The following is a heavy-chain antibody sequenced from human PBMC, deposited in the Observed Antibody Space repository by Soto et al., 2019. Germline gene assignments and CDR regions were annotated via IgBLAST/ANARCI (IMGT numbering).Heavy chain of an antibody. D-gene: IGHD3-10*01. CDR1: GGTFSSYT. J-gene: IGHJ4*02. CDR3: ASPNMGSPVPYYFDY. V-gene: IGHV1-69*02. CDR2: IIPILGIA. Sequence: SVKVSCKASGGTFSSYTISWVRQAPGQGLEWMGSIIPILGIANYAQKFQGRVTITADKSTSTAYMELSSLRSEDTAVYYCASPNMGSPVPYYFDYWGQGTLVTVSS.